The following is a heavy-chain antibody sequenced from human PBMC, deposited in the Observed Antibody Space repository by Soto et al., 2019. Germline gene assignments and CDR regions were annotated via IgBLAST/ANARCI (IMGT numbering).Heavy chain of an antibody. Sequence: GGSLRLSCATSGFTSSKAWVGWVRQAPGKGLEWVGRIMSKTGGGTTDYAAPVKGRFTISRDDSKSTLYLQMNSLKTEDTAFYYCTTDSGMSPYSFDYLGQGALVTVSS. J-gene: IGHJ4*02. CDR1: GFTSSKAW. CDR2: IMSKTGGGTT. D-gene: IGHD1-26*01. V-gene: IGHV3-15*01. CDR3: TTDSGMSPYSFDY.